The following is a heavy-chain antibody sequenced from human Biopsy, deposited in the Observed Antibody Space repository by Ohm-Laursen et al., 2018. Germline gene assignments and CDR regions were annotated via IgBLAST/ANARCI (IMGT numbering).Heavy chain of an antibody. V-gene: IGHV4-59*11. CDR1: GGSFTGHY. CDR3: ARDVKRYCSGTSCYSGYFGMDV. Sequence: GTLSLTCTVSGGSFTGHYWSWIRQPPGKGLEWIGDVYYSGTTNYNPSLKSRLTISVDTSKNQFSLNLNSVTAADTAVYFRARDVKRYCSGTSCYSGYFGMDVWGQGTTVTVSS. CDR2: VYYSGTT. D-gene: IGHD2-2*01. J-gene: IGHJ6*02.